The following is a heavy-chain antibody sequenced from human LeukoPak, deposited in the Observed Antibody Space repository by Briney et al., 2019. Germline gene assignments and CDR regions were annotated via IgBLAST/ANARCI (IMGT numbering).Heavy chain of an antibody. D-gene: IGHD2-2*01. CDR2: IYYSGST. CDR3: ARRAPAAIDY. Sequence: SETLSLTCTVSGGSISSSSYYWGWIRQPPGKGLEWIGSIYYSGSTYYNSSLKSRVTISVDTSKNQFSLKLSSVTAADTAVYYCARRAPAAIDYWGQGTLVTVSS. CDR1: GGSISSSSYY. V-gene: IGHV4-39*01. J-gene: IGHJ4*02.